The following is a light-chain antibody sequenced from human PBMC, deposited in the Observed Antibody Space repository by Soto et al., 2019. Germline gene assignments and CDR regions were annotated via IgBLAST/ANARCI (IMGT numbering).Light chain of an antibody. V-gene: IGKV3-15*01. CDR2: GAS. J-gene: IGKJ2*01. Sequence: EIVTTQSPATLSVSPGERVTLSCRASQSVGSNLAWYQQKAGQAPRLLIYGASTRATGIPARFSGSGSGTEFTLTINSLQSEDFAVYYCQHYNNWPPYTFGQGTKLETK. CDR1: QSVGSN. CDR3: QHYNNWPPYT.